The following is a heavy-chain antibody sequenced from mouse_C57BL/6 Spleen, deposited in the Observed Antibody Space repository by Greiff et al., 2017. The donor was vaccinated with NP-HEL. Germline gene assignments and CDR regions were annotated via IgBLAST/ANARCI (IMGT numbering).Heavy chain of an antibody. D-gene: IGHD2-4*01. CDR1: GYSFTDYN. CDR3: ARWGDYDVYYYAVDD. CDR2: INPNYGTT. V-gene: IGHV1-39*01. J-gene: IGHJ4*01. Sequence: VQLQQSGPELVKPGASVKISCKASGYSFTDYNMNWVKQSNGKSLEWIGVINPNYGTTSYNQKFKGKATLTVDQSSSTAYMQLNSLTSEDSAVYYCARWGDYDVYYYAVDDWGQGTSVTVSA.